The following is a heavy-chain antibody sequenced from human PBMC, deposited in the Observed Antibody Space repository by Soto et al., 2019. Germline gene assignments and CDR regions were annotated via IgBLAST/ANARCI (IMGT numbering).Heavy chain of an antibody. V-gene: IGHV1-3*01. Sequence: ASVKVSCKASGYTFTSYAMHWVRQAPGQRLEWMGWINAGNGNTKYSQKFQGRVTITRDTSASTAYMELSSLRSEDTAVYYCARDGPTIFGVVIILADYYGMDVWGQGTTVTVSS. CDR1: GYTFTSYA. CDR2: INAGNGNT. D-gene: IGHD3-3*01. CDR3: ARDGPTIFGVVIILADYYGMDV. J-gene: IGHJ6*02.